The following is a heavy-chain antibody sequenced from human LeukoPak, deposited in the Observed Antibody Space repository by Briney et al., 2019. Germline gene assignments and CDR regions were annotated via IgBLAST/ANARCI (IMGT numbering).Heavy chain of an antibody. Sequence: SETLSLTCTVSGGSVSSGNYFWGWIRQPPGKGLEWIGSSAYGGSTYYTPSLKSRVTISVDTSKNQFSLRLTSVTAADTAVYCCARPQSSAWSKNYYFDYWGQGTLVTVSS. CDR2: SAYGGST. CDR1: GGSVSSGNYF. J-gene: IGHJ4*02. D-gene: IGHD6-19*01. CDR3: ARPQSSAWSKNYYFDY. V-gene: IGHV4-39*01.